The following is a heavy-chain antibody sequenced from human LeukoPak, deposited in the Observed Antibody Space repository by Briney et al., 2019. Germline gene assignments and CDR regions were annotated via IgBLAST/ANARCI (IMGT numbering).Heavy chain of an antibody. CDR1: GFTFSSYA. CDR2: ISYDGSNK. D-gene: IGHD1-1*01. Sequence: GGSLRLSCAASGFTFSSYAMHWVRQAPGKGLEWVAVISYDGSNKYYADSVKGRFTISRDNSKNTLYLQMNSLRAEDTAVYYCARDKVKNWNRSDYWGQGTLVTVSS. J-gene: IGHJ4*02. CDR3: ARDKVKNWNRSDY. V-gene: IGHV3-30-3*01.